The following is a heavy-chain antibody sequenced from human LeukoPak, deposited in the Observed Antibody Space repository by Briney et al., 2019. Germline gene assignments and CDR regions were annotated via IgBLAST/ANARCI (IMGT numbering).Heavy chain of an antibody. CDR1: GYPINNAYY. CDR3: SREFHY. Sequence: SETLSLTCTVSGYPINNAYYWVWIRQPPGRGLEWIGSLYHPDSTYYNPSLKSRVTLTADTSRNQFSLKLSFVTAADTAVYYCSREFHYWGQGTLVTVSS. J-gene: IGHJ4*02. CDR2: LYHPDST. V-gene: IGHV4-38-2*02.